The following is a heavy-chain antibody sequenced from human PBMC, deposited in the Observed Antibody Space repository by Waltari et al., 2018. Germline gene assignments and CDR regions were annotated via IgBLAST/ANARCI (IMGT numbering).Heavy chain of an antibody. CDR1: GFTSSNAW. V-gene: IGHV3-15*01. CDR2: IKSKTDGGTT. Sequence: EVQLVESGGGLVKPGGSLRLSCAASGFTSSNAWMSWVRQAPGKGLEWVGRIKSKTDGGTTDYAAPVKGRFTISRDDSKNTLYLQMNSLKTEDTAVYYCTTDEYYYDSSGTFDIWGQGTMVTVSS. CDR3: TTDEYYYDSSGTFDI. D-gene: IGHD3-22*01. J-gene: IGHJ3*02.